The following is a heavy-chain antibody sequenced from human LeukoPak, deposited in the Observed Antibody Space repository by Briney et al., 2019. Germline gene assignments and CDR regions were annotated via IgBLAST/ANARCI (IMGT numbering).Heavy chain of an antibody. J-gene: IGHJ4*02. CDR3: ARDQGPFVGYYGSGSYYNLDY. Sequence: GASVKVSCKASGYTFTNYYIHWVRQAPGQGLEWMGLINPGGANTNYAQNFQGRVTMTRDTSTSTAYMELRSLRSDDTAVYYCARDQGPFVGYYGSGSYYNLDYWGQGTLVTVSS. D-gene: IGHD3-10*01. CDR1: GYTFTNYY. V-gene: IGHV1-46*01. CDR2: INPGGANT.